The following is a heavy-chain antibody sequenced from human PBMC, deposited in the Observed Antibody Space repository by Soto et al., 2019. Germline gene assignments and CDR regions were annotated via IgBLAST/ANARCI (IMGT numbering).Heavy chain of an antibody. CDR3: ARVPFYAPSGSYYIDY. D-gene: IGHD1-26*01. CDR2: IYTSGST. J-gene: IGHJ4*02. Sequence: SETLSLTCTVSGGSISSYYWSWIRQPAGKGLEWIGRIYTSGSTNYNPSLKSRVTMSVDTSKNQFSLKLSSVTAADTAVYYCARVPFYAPSGSYYIDYWGQGTLVTVSS. CDR1: GGSISSYY. V-gene: IGHV4-4*07.